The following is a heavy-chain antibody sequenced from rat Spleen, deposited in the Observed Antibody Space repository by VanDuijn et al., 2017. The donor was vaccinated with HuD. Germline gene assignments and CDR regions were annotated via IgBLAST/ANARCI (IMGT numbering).Heavy chain of an antibody. D-gene: IGHD1-2*01. CDR1: GFTFSDYY. J-gene: IGHJ2*01. Sequence: EVQLVESGGGLVQPGRSMKLSCAASGFTFSDYYLAWVRQAPKKGLEWVATIGYDGGITHYRDSVRGRFTISRDNAKSTLYLQMDSLRSEDTATYHCARGWTVAVVWGQGVTVTVSA. V-gene: IGHV5-7*01. CDR2: IGYDGGIT. CDR3: ARGWTVAVV.